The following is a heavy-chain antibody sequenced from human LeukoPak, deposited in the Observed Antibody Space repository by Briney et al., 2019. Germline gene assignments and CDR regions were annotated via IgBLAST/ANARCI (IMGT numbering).Heavy chain of an antibody. CDR3: AKGLYDSSGYYGY. V-gene: IGHV3-74*01. J-gene: IGHJ4*02. D-gene: IGHD3-22*01. CDR1: GFTFSSYW. Sequence: GGSLRLSCAASGFTFSSYWMHWVRQAPGKGLVWVSRINSDGSSTSYADSVKGRFTISRDNAKNSLYLQMNSLRAEDTALYYCAKGLYDSSGYYGYWGQGTLVTVSS. CDR2: INSDGSST.